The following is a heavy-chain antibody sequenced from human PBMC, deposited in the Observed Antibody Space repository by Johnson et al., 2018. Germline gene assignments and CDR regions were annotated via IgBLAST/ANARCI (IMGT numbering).Heavy chain of an antibody. Sequence: QVQLVESGGGVVQPGRSLRLSCAASGFTFSSYGMHWVRQAPGKGLEWVAVISYDGSNKCYGDAVRGRFTIPRDNSKNTLDLQMTDLKAEDTAGYYCARDHLYDYDSSAYYFGGYFQHWGQGTLVTVSS. CDR2: ISYDGSNK. V-gene: IGHV3-30*03. CDR3: ARDHLYDYDSSAYYFGGYFQH. J-gene: IGHJ1*01. CDR1: GFTFSSYG. D-gene: IGHD3-22*01.